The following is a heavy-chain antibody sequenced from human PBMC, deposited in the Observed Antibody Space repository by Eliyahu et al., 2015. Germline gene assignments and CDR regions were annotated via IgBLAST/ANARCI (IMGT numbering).Heavy chain of an antibody. CDR2: ISSAGTTI. D-gene: IGHD6-19*01. Sequence: QVEXVESGGGLVKPGGSQXLSCXVPGFLFCXFXXXWVRPAPGKGREGIAYISSAGTTISYSDSVRGRFTISRDNAKKSVYLLMNSLRVEDTALYYCARGAGSWDHFFNGLDVWGQGTTVTVS. V-gene: IGHV3-11*01. J-gene: IGHJ6*02. CDR1: GFLFCXFX. CDR3: ARGAGSWDHFFNGLDV.